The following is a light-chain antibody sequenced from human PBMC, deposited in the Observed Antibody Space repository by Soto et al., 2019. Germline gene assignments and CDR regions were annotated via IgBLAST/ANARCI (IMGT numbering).Light chain of an antibody. J-gene: IGKJ5*01. V-gene: IGKV3-11*01. CDR3: QQRSNWPPEIT. CDR2: DAS. CDR1: QSVSSY. Sequence: EIVLTQSPATLSLSPGERATLSCRASQSVSSYLAWYQQKPGQAPRLLIYDASNRATGIPARFSGSGSGTDFTRTISSLEPEDFAVYYCQQRSNWPPEITCGQGTRLEIK.